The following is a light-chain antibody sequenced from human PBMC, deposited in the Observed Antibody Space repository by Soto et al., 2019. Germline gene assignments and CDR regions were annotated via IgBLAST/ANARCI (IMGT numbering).Light chain of an antibody. CDR2: DAS. J-gene: IGKJ3*01. CDR3: QHRRA. Sequence: EIVLTQSPATLSLSPGDRATITCRASQSVGSYLDWYQQKRGQAPRLLIYDASNRASEIPARFSGSGSATDFTLTISGLDPEYFAVYYCQHRRAFGPGTKVDI. CDR1: QSVGSY. V-gene: IGKV3-11*01.